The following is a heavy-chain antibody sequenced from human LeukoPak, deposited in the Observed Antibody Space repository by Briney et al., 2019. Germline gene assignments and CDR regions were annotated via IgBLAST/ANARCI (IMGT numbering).Heavy chain of an antibody. J-gene: IGHJ4*02. CDR3: AKDQGGNDVPYDY. D-gene: IGHD1-1*01. CDR1: AFTFSTYS. V-gene: IGHV3-21*01. CDR2: ISSSSSYI. Sequence: GGSLRLSCAASAFTFSTYSMNWVRQAPGKGLEWVSSISSSSSYIYYADSVKGRFTISRDNAKNSLYLQMNSLRAEDTAVYYCAKDQGGNDVPYDYWGQGTLVTVSS.